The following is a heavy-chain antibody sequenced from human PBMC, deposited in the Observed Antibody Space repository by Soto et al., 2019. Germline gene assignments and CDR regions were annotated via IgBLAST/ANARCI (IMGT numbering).Heavy chain of an antibody. CDR3: ARDYRDGANTVHYDILTGPPYWYFDL. Sequence: QVQLVQSGAEVKKPGASVKVSCKASGYTFTGYYMHWVRQAPGQGLEWMGWINPNSGGTNYAQKFEGGVTITRDTSIRTSYMGRSRLRSDETAVYYCARDYRDGANTVHYDILTGPPYWYFDLWGRGTLVTVSS. CDR1: GYTFTGYY. V-gene: IGHV1-2*02. J-gene: IGHJ2*01. CDR2: INPNSGGT. D-gene: IGHD3-9*01.